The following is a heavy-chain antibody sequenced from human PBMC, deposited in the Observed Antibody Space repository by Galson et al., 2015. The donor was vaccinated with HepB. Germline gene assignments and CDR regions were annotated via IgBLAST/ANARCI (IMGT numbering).Heavy chain of an antibody. CDR2: IIPIFGTA. Sequence: SVKVSCKASGGTFSSYAISWVRQAPGQGLEWMGGIIPIFGTANYAQKFQGRVTITADESTSTAYMELSSLRSEDTAVYYCATGDSPYGDFRFDYWGQGTLVDVSS. CDR3: ATGDSPYGDFRFDY. V-gene: IGHV1-69*13. D-gene: IGHD4-17*01. CDR1: GGTFSSYA. J-gene: IGHJ4*02.